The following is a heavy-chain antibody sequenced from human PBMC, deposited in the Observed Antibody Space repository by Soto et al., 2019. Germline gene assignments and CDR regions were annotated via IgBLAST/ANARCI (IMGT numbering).Heavy chain of an antibody. D-gene: IGHD2-8*02. V-gene: IGHV3-23*01. CDR2: ISGSDGST. J-gene: IGHJ6*01. CDR1: GFTFNNYA. CDR3: VKDWTGDTCPCMDV. Sequence: EVQLLESGGGLVQPGGSLRLSCAASGFTFNNYAMTWVRQAPGKGLEWVSTISGSDGSTYYADSVTGRLTISRDNSKNALYLQMSSLRAEDTALYYCVKDWTGDTCPCMDVWGQGTTVTVSS.